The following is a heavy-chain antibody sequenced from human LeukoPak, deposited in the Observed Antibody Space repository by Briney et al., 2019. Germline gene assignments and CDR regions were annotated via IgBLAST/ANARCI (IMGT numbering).Heavy chain of an antibody. Sequence: ASVKVSCKASGYTFTGYYMHWVRQAPGQGLEWMGWINPNSGGTNYAQKFQGRVTMTRDTSISTAYMELSRLRSDDTAVYYCARVFGPDSSGQGGTMWGQGTLVTVSS. V-gene: IGHV1-2*02. CDR3: ARVFGPDSSGQGGTM. J-gene: IGHJ4*02. CDR2: INPNSGGT. D-gene: IGHD3-22*01. CDR1: GYTFTGYY.